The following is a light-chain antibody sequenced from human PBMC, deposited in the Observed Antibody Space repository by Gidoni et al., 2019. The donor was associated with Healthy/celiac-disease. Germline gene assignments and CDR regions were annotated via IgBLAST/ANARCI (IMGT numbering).Light chain of an antibody. CDR3: QQRSNWPPEIT. J-gene: IGKJ5*01. CDR1: QSVCSY. Sequence: EIVLTQSTATLSLSPGERATLSCRASQSVCSYLAWYQQKPGQAPRLLIYDASNRATGIPARFSGSGSGTDFTLTISSLEPEDFAVYYCQQRSNWPPEITFGQGTRLEIK. CDR2: DAS. V-gene: IGKV3-11*01.